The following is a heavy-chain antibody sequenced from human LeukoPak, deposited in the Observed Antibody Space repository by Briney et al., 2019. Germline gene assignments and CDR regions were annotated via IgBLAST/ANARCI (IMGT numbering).Heavy chain of an antibody. D-gene: IGHD3-16*01. J-gene: IGHJ4*01. Sequence: SETLSLTCTVSGGSISSSSYYWGWIRQPPGKGLEWIGSIYYSGSTYYNPSLRSRATISVDTSKTHFSLKLSSVTAAETPLYSSARHRRGSPYNFYTSGQRTLGTASS. CDR1: GGSISSSSYY. CDR2: IYYSGST. CDR3: ARHRRGSPYNFYT. V-gene: IGHV4-39*01.